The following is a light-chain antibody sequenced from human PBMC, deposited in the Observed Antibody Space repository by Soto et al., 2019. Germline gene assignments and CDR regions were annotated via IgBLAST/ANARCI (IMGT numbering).Light chain of an antibody. CDR2: WAS. CDR1: QSVLYSSNNKNY. J-gene: IGKJ1*01. CDR3: QQYYSTPWT. Sequence: DIVMTQSPDSLAVSLGERATINCKSSQSVLYSSNNKNYLAWYQQKPGQPPKMIIYWASTRESGVPDRFSGSGSGTDFPLSISSLQAEDVAVYYCQQYYSTPWTFGQVTTVEIK. V-gene: IGKV4-1*01.